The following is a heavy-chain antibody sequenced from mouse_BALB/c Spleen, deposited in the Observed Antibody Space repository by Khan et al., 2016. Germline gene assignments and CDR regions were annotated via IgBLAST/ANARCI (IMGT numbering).Heavy chain of an antibody. D-gene: IGHD1-1*01. V-gene: IGHV3-2*02. CDR3: AEEVGWCAY. Sequence: QLEESGPGLVKPSQSLSLTCTVTGYSITSDYAWNWIRQFPGNKLEWMGYISYSGSTSYNPSLKSRISITRDTPKNQFFPRLNSVTTEDTATCYCAEEVGWCAYWGQGTLVNVSA. CDR2: ISYSGST. J-gene: IGHJ3*01. CDR1: GYSITSDYA.